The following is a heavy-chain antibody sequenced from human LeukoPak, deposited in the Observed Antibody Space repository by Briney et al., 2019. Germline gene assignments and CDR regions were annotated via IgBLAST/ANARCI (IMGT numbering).Heavy chain of an antibody. D-gene: IGHD3-10*01. V-gene: IGHV1-18*01. J-gene: IGHJ4*02. CDR2: ISAVTGNT. Sequence: ASVRVSCKASGYTFSDYGINWVRQAPGQGLEWMGWISAVTGNTNYAQKYQGRLTVTTDTSTSTAYMELRSLKSDDTAVYVCARDMAEKNVYFGWGGHWGQGTPVTVSS. CDR1: GYTFSDYG. CDR3: ARDMAEKNVYFGWGGH.